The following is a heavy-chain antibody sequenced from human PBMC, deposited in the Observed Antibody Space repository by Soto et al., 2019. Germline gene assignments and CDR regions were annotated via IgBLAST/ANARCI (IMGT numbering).Heavy chain of an antibody. V-gene: IGHV4-34*01. CDR3: ARGFTSSFYYDSSGYHPPCWFDP. CDR1: GGSFSGYY. CDR2: INHSGST. J-gene: IGHJ5*02. D-gene: IGHD3-22*01. Sequence: LSLTCAVYGGSFSGYYWSWIRQPPGKGLEWIGEINHSGSTNYNPSLKSRVTISVDTSKNQFSLKLSSVTAADTAVYYCARGFTSSFYYDSSGYHPPCWFDPWGQGTLVTVSS.